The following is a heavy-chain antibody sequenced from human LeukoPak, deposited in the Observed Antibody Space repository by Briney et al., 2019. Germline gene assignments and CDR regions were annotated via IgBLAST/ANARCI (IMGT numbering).Heavy chain of an antibody. J-gene: IGHJ4*02. D-gene: IGHD3-16*02. CDR2: TYYRSKWYN. V-gene: IGHV6-1*01. CDR3: AVSYDYVWGSYRPGPFDY. CDR1: GDSVSSNSAA. Sequence: SQTLSLTCAISGDSVSSNSAAWNWIRQSPSRGLEWLGRTYYRSKWYNDYAVSVKSRITINPGTSKNQFSLQLNSVTPEDTAVYYCAVSYDYVWGSYRPGPFDYWGQGTLVTVSS.